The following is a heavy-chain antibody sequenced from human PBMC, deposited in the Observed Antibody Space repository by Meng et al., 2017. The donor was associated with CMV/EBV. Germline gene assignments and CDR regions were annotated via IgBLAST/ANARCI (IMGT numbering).Heavy chain of an antibody. J-gene: IGHJ6*02. V-gene: IGHV3-48*03. Sequence: GESLKISCAASGFTFSSYEMNWVRQAPGKGLEWVSYISSSGSTIYYAGSVKGRFTISRDNAKNSLYLQMNSLRAEDTAVYYCARDGPIVVVRGHYGMDVWGQGTTVTVSS. D-gene: IGHD2-2*01. CDR1: GFTFSSYE. CDR2: ISSSGSTI. CDR3: ARDGPIVVVRGHYGMDV.